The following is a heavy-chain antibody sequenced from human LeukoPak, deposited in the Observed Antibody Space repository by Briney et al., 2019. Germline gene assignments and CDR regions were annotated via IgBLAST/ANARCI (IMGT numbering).Heavy chain of an antibody. CDR3: ARGAPKEIQLWLRLRGVAFDI. CDR1: GVSFSGYY. D-gene: IGHD5-18*01. Sequence: PSETPSLTCAVYGVSFSGYYWSWIRQPPGKGLEWIGEINHSGSTNYNPSLKSRVTISVDTSKDQFSLKLNSVTAADTAVYYCARGAPKEIQLWLRLRGVAFDIWGQGTMVTVSS. V-gene: IGHV4-34*01. J-gene: IGHJ3*02. CDR2: INHSGST.